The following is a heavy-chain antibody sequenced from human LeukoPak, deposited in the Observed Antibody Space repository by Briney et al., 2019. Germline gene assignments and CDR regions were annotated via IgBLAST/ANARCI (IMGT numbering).Heavy chain of an antibody. J-gene: IGHJ4*02. Sequence: PSETLSLTCAVSGYSISSGYYWGWIRQPPGKGLEWIGRIYHSGSTYYNPSLKSRVTISVDTSKNQFSLKLSSVTAANTAVYYCARHPLNYYGSGSYLDYWGQGTLVTVSS. V-gene: IGHV4-38-2*01. D-gene: IGHD3-10*01. CDR2: IYHSGST. CDR3: ARHPLNYYGSGSYLDY. CDR1: GYSISSGYY.